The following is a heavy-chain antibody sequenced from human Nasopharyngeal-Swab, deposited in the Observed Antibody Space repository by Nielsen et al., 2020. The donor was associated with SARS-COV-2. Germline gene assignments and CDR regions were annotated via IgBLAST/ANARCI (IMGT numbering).Heavy chain of an antibody. CDR3: AKLSVGATSLFDY. V-gene: IGHV3-30*18. CDR2: ISYDGSNK. D-gene: IGHD1-26*01. J-gene: IGHJ4*02. Sequence: GESLKISCAASGFTFSSYGMHWVRQAPGKGLEWVAVISYDGSNKYYADSVKGRFTISRDNSKNTLYLQMNSLRAEDTVVYYCAKLSVGATSLFDYWGQGTLVTVSS. CDR1: GFTFSSYG.